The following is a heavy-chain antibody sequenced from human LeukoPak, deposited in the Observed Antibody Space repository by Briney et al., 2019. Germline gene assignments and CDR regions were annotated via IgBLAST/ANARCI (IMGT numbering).Heavy chain of an antibody. Sequence: GGSLRLSCAASEFTFSDYYMGWIRQASGRGLEWVSYISSTGTTKIYGDSVKGRFTISRDNAKNSLYLQVNSLRAEDTAVYYCARGLIRPDYYGSGTYYDYWGQGTLVTVSS. J-gene: IGHJ4*02. CDR1: EFTFSDYY. V-gene: IGHV3-11*01. CDR3: ARGLIRPDYYGSGTYYDY. D-gene: IGHD3-10*01. CDR2: ISSTGTTK.